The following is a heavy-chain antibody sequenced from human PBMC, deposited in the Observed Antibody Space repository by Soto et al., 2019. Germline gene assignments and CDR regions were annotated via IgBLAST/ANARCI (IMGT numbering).Heavy chain of an antibody. D-gene: IGHD3-16*02. V-gene: IGHV1-18*01. CDR3: ARDLVADYVWGSYREFDY. CDR2: ISAYNGNT. Sequence: ASVKVSCKASGYTFTSYGISWVRQAPGQGLEWMGWISAYNGNTNYAQKLQGRVTMTTDTSTSTAYMELRSLRSDDTAVYYCARDLVADYVWGSYREFDYWGQGTQVTVSS. J-gene: IGHJ4*02. CDR1: GYTFTSYG.